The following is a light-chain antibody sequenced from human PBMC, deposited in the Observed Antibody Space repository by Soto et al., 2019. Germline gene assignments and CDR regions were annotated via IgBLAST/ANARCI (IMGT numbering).Light chain of an antibody. V-gene: IGKV3-15*01. J-gene: IGKJ1*01. CDR1: QSVSIN. Sequence: TVLTQSPATLSVSPWESASLSCRASQSVSINLAWYQQKPGQAPRLLIYGASTRATGIPARFSGSGSGTEFTLTINSLQSEDFAVYYCQEYDNWPPEGTFGQGTKVDIK. CDR2: GAS. CDR3: QEYDNWPPEGT.